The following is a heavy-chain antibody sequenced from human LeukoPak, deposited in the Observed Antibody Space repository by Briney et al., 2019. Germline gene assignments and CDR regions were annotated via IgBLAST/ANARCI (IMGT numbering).Heavy chain of an antibody. CDR2: TSSDGNIK. CDR1: GFTFSSYA. CDR3: ARPYSGSYYWGMDV. Sequence: PGRSLRLSCAASGFTFSSYAMHWVRQAPGKGLEWVAVTSSDGNIKYYADSVKGRFTISRDNSKNTLYLQMNSLRGEDTGVYYCARPYSGSYYWGMDVWGQGTTVTVSS. V-gene: IGHV3-30-3*01. D-gene: IGHD1-26*01. J-gene: IGHJ6*02.